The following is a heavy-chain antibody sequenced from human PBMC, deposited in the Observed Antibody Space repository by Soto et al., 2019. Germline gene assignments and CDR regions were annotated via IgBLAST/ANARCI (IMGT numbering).Heavy chain of an antibody. Sequence: GGSLRLSCAASGFTFSSYGMHWVRQAPGKGLEWVAVISYDGSNKYYADSVKGRFTISRDNSKNTLYLQMNSLRAEDTAVYYCAKERGGYSYGLPFEGMDVWGQGTTV. V-gene: IGHV3-30*18. CDR1: GFTFSSYG. CDR2: ISYDGSNK. D-gene: IGHD5-18*01. CDR3: AKERGGYSYGLPFEGMDV. J-gene: IGHJ6*01.